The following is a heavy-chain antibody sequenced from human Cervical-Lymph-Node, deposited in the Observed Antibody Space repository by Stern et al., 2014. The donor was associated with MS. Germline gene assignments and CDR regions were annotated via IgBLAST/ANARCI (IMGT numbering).Heavy chain of an antibody. CDR3: ASRHYFASGTYSPYHFDY. D-gene: IGHD3-10*01. J-gene: IGHJ4*02. CDR1: GFTFNIFT. V-gene: IGHV3-23*04. Sequence: EVQLVESGGGLVQPGGSLRLSCVASGFTFNIFTMTWVRQAPGKGLEWVSAISASGTNTYYADSVKGRFTISRDNSKNTLYLQMNSLRDEDTAVYYCASRHYFASGTYSPYHFDYWGQGTLLTVSS. CDR2: ISASGTNT.